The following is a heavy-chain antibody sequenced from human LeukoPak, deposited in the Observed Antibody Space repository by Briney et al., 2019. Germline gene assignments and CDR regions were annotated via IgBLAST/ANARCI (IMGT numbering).Heavy chain of an antibody. D-gene: IGHD6-19*01. CDR2: IYYSGST. J-gene: IGHJ5*02. CDR1: GGSISSSSYY. Sequence: SETLSLTCTVSGGSISSSSYYWGWIRQPPGKGLEWIGSIYYSGSTNYNPSLKSRVTISVDTSKNQFSLKLSSVTAADTAVYYCARSIAVAGTDNWFDPWGQGTLVTVSS. V-gene: IGHV4-39*07. CDR3: ARSIAVAGTDNWFDP.